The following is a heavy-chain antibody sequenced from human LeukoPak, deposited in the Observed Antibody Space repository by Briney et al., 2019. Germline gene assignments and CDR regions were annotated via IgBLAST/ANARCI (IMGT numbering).Heavy chain of an antibody. V-gene: IGHV4-39*01. CDR2: VYYSGST. D-gene: IGHD2-2*01. J-gene: IGHJ5*02. CDR3: ARGGLVWDIVVVPAATRDNWFDP. CDR1: GGSISSSSYY. Sequence: SETLSLTCTVSGGSISSSSYYWGWIRQPPGMGLEWIGSVYYSGSTYYNPSLKSRVTISVDTSKNQFSPKLSSVTAADTAVYYCARGGLVWDIVVVPAATRDNWFDPWGQGTLVTVSS.